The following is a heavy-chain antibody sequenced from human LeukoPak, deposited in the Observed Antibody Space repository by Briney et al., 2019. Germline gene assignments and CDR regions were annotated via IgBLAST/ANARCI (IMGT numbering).Heavy chain of an antibody. CDR2: ISSTSTDI. D-gene: IGHD4-17*01. CDR3: ARFDYADYPAFDY. V-gene: IGHV3-21*01. CDR1: GFTFSNYG. Sequence: PGRSLRLSCAASGFTFSNYGMHWVRQAPGQGLEWVSSISSTSTDIHYADTVKGRVTISRDNAKNSLYLQMNSLRAEDTAVYYCARFDYADYPAFDYWGQGTLVTVSS. J-gene: IGHJ4*02.